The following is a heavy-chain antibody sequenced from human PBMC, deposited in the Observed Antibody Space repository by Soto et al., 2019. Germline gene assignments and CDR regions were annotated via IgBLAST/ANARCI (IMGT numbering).Heavy chain of an antibody. V-gene: IGHV3-23*01. J-gene: IGHJ6*02. CDR3: GRGLEWFGERGGMDV. D-gene: IGHD3-10*01. CDR1: GFTFSSYA. Sequence: HPGGSLRLSCADSGFTFSSYAMSWVRQTPGKGLEWVSAISGSGGSTYYADSVKGRFTISRDNSKNTLYLQMNSLRVDDTAVYYCGRGLEWFGERGGMDVWGQGTTVTVSS. CDR2: ISGSGGST.